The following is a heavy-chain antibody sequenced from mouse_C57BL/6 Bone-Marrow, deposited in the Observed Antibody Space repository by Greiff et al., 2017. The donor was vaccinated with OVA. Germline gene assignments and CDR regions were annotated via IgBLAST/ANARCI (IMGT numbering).Heavy chain of an antibody. D-gene: IGHD2-3*01. Sequence: EVQLQQSGPVLVKPGASVKMSCKASGYTFTDYYMNWVKQSHGKSLEWIGVINPYNGGTSYNQKFKGKATLTVDKSSSTAYMELNSLTSEDSAGYYCASYDGYLAWFAYWGQGTLVTVSA. CDR3: ASYDGYLAWFAY. V-gene: IGHV1-19*01. CDR1: GYTFTDYY. J-gene: IGHJ3*01. CDR2: INPYNGGT.